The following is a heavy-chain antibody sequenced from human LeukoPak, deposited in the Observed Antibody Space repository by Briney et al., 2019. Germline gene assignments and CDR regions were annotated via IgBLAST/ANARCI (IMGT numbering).Heavy chain of an antibody. CDR2: IYYSGST. Sequence: TSETLSLTCTVSGGSISSYYWSWIRQPPGKGLEWIGYIYYSGSTNYNPSLKSRVTISVDTSKNQFSLKLSSVTAADTAVYYCASYKDYYGSGSSDYWGQGTLVTVSS. V-gene: IGHV4-59*08. J-gene: IGHJ4*02. CDR3: ASYKDYYGSGSSDY. D-gene: IGHD3-10*01. CDR1: GGSISSYY.